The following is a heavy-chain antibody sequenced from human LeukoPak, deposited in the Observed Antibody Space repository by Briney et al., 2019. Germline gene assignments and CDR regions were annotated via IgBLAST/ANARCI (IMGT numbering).Heavy chain of an antibody. CDR3: AKESGSYFGNYYYMDV. CDR1: GFTFSDYY. J-gene: IGHJ6*03. V-gene: IGHV3-11*01. Sequence: SGGSLRLSCAASGFTFSDYYMSWIRQAPGKGLEWVSYISSSGSTIYYADSVKGRFTISRDNAKNSLYLQMNSLRAEDTAVYYCAKESGSYFGNYYYMDVWGKGTTVTVSS. D-gene: IGHD1-26*01. CDR2: ISSSGSTI.